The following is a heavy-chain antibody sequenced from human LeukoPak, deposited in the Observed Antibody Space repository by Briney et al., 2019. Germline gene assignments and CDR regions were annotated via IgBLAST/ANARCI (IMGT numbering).Heavy chain of an antibody. J-gene: IGHJ4*02. D-gene: IGHD6-19*01. Sequence: SETLSLTCTVAGYSISSGHWWGWIRQPPGKGLEWIGYIYYSGSTYYNSSLKSRVTMSVDTSKNQFSLKLSSVTAVDTAVYYCARTHRSGFSFDYWGQGILVTVSS. CDR3: ARTHRSGFSFDY. V-gene: IGHV4-28*01. CDR1: GYSISSGHW. CDR2: IYYSGST.